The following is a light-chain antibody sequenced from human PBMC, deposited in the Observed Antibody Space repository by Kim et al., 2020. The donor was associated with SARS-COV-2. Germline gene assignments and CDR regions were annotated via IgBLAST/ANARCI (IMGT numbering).Light chain of an antibody. CDR3: QSYDATVV. Sequence: NFMLTQPHSVSESPGKTVTISCTRSSGSIARNYVQWYQQRPGSAPVTVIYEDKQRPSGVPDLFSGSIDSSSNSASLTISGLKAEDEADYYCQSYDATVVFGTGTKVTVL. J-gene: IGLJ1*01. V-gene: IGLV6-57*04. CDR2: EDK. CDR1: SGSIARNY.